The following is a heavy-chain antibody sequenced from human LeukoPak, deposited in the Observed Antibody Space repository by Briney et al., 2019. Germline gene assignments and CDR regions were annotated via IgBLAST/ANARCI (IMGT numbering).Heavy chain of an antibody. V-gene: IGHV1-69*05. Sequence: SVKVSCKASGGTFSSYAISWVRQAPGQGLEWMGGIIPIFGTANYAQKFQGRVTITTDESTSSAYMELSSLRSEDTAVYYCARVVGARTPDYYYYYYMDVWGKGTTVTVSS. CDR3: ARVVGARTPDYYYYYYMDV. J-gene: IGHJ6*03. CDR1: GGTFSSYA. CDR2: IIPIFGTA. D-gene: IGHD1-26*01.